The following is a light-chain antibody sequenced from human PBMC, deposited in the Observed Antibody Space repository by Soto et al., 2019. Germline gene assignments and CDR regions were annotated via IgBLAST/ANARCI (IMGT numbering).Light chain of an antibody. CDR2: GAS. J-gene: IGKJ1*01. CDR3: QQYGSSLWT. CDR1: QSVSNSF. Sequence: EIVFTQSPGTLSLSPGERATLSCRTSQSVSNSFLAWFQQKPGQAPRLLIYGASSRATGIPERFSGSGSGTDFTLTISRLEPEDFAVYYCQQYGSSLWTFGQGTKVEIK. V-gene: IGKV3-20*01.